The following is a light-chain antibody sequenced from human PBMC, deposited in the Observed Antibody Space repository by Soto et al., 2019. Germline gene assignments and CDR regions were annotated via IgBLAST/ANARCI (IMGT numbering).Light chain of an antibody. CDR3: GADHGSGSSFVYV. CDR1: SGYSNRK. J-gene: IGLJ1*01. CDR2: VGTGGIVG. Sequence: QLVLTQPPSASASLGASVTLTCTLNSGYSNRKVDWYQQRPGKGPRFVMRVGTGGIVGSKGDGIPDRFSVLGSGLNRFLTINNIQEEDESDYHCGADHGSGSSFVYVFGSGTKLTVL. V-gene: IGLV9-49*01.